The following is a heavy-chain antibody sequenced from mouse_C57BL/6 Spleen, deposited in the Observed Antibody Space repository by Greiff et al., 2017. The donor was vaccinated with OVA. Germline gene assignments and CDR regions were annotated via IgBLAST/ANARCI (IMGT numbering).Heavy chain of an antibody. D-gene: IGHD1-1*01. CDR3: ARASITTVVEPWYFDV. CDR1: GFTFSDYY. CDR2: INYDGSST. Sequence: EVKVVESEGGLVQPGRSMKLSCTASGFTFSDYYMAWVRQVPEKGLEWVANINYDGSSTYYLDSLKSRFIISGANAKNILYLQMSSLKSEDTATYYCARASITTVVEPWYFDVWGTGTTVTVSS. V-gene: IGHV5-16*01. J-gene: IGHJ1*03.